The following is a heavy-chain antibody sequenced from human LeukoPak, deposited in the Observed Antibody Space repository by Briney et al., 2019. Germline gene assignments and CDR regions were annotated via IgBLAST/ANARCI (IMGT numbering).Heavy chain of an antibody. J-gene: IGHJ4*02. V-gene: IGHV1-69*13. CDR1: GGTFSSYA. CDR3: ARARSSGYFLIDY. CDR2: IIPIFGTA. Sequence: SVKVSCKASGGTFSSYAISWVRQAPGQGLEWMGGIIPIFGTANYAQKFQGRVTITADESTSTAYMELSSLRSEDTAVYYCARARSSGYFLIDYWGQGTLVTVSS. D-gene: IGHD3-22*01.